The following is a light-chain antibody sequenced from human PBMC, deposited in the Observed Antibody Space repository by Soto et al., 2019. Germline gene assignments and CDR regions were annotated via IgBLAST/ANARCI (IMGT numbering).Light chain of an antibody. Sequence: QSVLTQPPSASGTPGQRVTISCSGSGSSIGTNTVNWYRQLPGTAPKLLIYGNNQRPSGVPDRFSGSKSGTSASLAISGLQSEDEAEYYCAAWDGSLNKVLFVGGTKVTVL. CDR2: GNN. CDR3: AAWDGSLNKVL. V-gene: IGLV1-44*01. CDR1: GSSIGTNT. J-gene: IGLJ2*01.